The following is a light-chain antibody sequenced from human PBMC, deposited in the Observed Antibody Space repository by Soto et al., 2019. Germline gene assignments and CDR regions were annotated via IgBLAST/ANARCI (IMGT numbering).Light chain of an antibody. V-gene: IGKV1-39*01. Sequence: DIQMTQSPSSLSASVGDRVTITCRASQSISSYLNWYRQKPGKAPKLLIYAASSLQSGVPSRFSGSGSGTDFTLTISRLQPEDFATYYCQQSDSTPLTFGGGTKVDI. CDR1: QSISSY. CDR3: QQSDSTPLT. J-gene: IGKJ4*01. CDR2: AAS.